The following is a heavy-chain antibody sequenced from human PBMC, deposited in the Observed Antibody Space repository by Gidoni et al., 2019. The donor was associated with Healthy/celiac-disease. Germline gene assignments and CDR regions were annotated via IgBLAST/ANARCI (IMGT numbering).Heavy chain of an antibody. D-gene: IGHD4-17*01. CDR3: ARDLSHDYGDYVLYYYYGMDV. J-gene: IGHJ6*02. Sequence: QVQLVQSGAEVKKPGASVKVSCKASGYTFTGYYMPWVRQAPGQGLEWMGWINLNSGGTNYAQKFQGRVTMTRDTSISTAYMGLSRLRSDDTAVYYCARDLSHDYGDYVLYYYYGMDVWGQGTTVTVSS. CDR2: INLNSGGT. V-gene: IGHV1-2*02. CDR1: GYTFTGYY.